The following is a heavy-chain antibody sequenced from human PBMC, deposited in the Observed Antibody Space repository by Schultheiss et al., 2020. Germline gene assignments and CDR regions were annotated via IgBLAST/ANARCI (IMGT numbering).Heavy chain of an antibody. Sequence: GGSLRLSCAASGFTFSNYAMQWVRQAPGKGLEWVAVIWHDGSNKYYADSVKGRFTISRDNSKNTVYLQMNSLRVEDTAIYYCARDYGSSWYDCNYWGQGTLVTVSS. V-gene: IGHV3-33*01. D-gene: IGHD6-13*01. J-gene: IGHJ4*02. CDR3: ARDYGSSWYDCNY. CDR1: GFTFSNYA. CDR2: IWHDGSNK.